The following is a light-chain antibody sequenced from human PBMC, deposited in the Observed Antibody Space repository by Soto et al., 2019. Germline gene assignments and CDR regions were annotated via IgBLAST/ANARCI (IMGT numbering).Light chain of an antibody. CDR2: DVA. Sequence: QSVLTQPPSASGSPGQSVTISCTGTSSDVGAYNYVSWFQQHPGKAPKLMIFDVAKRPSGVPDRFSGSKSGNTASLTVSGLQADDEADYYCSSYAGSATVVFGGGTQLTVL. CDR3: SSYAGSATVV. CDR1: SSDVGAYNY. J-gene: IGLJ2*01. V-gene: IGLV2-8*01.